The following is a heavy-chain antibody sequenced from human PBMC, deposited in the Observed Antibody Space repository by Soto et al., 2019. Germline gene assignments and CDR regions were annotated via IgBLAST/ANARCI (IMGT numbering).Heavy chain of an antibody. Sequence: SLRLCCASSGFTFSNYEVNWVRQAPGKGLEWVSYITSSGSTIYYADPVKGQFTISRDNAKKSLYLQMNSVRDEDTPVYYCARGNTPVNVHWGQGTMVTVSS. CDR3: ARGNTPVNVH. CDR2: ITSSGSTI. D-gene: IGHD2-2*02. J-gene: IGHJ4*02. V-gene: IGHV3-48*03. CDR1: GFTFSNYE.